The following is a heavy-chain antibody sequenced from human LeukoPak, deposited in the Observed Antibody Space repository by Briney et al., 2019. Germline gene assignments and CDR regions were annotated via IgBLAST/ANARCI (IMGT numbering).Heavy chain of an antibody. Sequence: PGGSLRLSCAASGFTVSNTYMSWVRQAPGKGLEWVSIIYSGGSTYHAGSVKGRFIVSRDNSKNTLYLQMNSLRVEDTAVYYCAGQNYQMPVAGTRFDYWGQGTLVTVSS. J-gene: IGHJ4*02. CDR2: IYSGGST. CDR1: GFTVSNTY. D-gene: IGHD6-19*01. V-gene: IGHV3-53*01. CDR3: AGQNYQMPVAGTRFDY.